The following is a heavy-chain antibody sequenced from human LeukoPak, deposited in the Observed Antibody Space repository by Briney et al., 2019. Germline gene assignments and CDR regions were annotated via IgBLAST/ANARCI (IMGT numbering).Heavy chain of an antibody. CDR2: IYSGGTT. CDR3: ARGHYYDSSGYAFDI. Sequence: PVRSLRPSSRAPEFTPTSKYTSRARPAPGKEMNLPAVIYSGGTTYCADSVKGRFTISRDNSKNTLYLQMNSLRAEDTAVYYCARGHYYDSSGYAFDIWGQGTMVTVSS. D-gene: IGHD3-22*01. CDR1: EFTPTSKY. V-gene: IGHV3-66*01. J-gene: IGHJ3*02.